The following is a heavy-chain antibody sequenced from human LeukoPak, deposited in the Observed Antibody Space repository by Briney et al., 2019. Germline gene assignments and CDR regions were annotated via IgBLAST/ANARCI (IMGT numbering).Heavy chain of an antibody. CDR3: ARGPGDDAGPYFDY. CDR2: IKEDGSEE. Sequence: GGSLRLSCAASGFTFSSFWMSWVRQAPGKGLEWVANIKEDGSEEYHVDSMRGRFTISRDNAKNSLYLQMNSLEAEDTAVYYCARGPGDDAGPYFDYWGQGTVVTVSS. CDR1: GFTFSSFW. V-gene: IGHV3-7*01. D-gene: IGHD2-21*02. J-gene: IGHJ4*02.